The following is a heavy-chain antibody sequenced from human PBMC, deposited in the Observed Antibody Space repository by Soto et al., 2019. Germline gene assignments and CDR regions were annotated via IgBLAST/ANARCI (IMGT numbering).Heavy chain of an antibody. CDR2: INQDGRDT. D-gene: IGHD3-16*02. CDR3: ATYHDDEWESYRHRY. CDR1: GLAFRSFL. J-gene: IGHJ4*02. V-gene: IGHV3-7*01. Sequence: EVQLVESGGGLVRPGGSLRLSCAASGLAFRSFLMSWVRQAPGGGLEWVANINQDGRDTYYSASVRDRFTISRDNAANSLFLHMDSLGAEDTAVYYCATYHDDEWESYRHRYWGQGTLVTVSS.